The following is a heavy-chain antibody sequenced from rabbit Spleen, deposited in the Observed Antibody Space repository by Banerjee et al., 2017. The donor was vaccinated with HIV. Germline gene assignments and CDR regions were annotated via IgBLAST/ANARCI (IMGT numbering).Heavy chain of an antibody. CDR3: ARDAGTSFSTYGMDL. Sequence: QEQLEESGGDLVKPEGSLTLTCTASGFSFSSGYWICWVRQAPGKGLEWIACIYAGTIGSTYSASWAKGRFTCSKTSSTTVTLQMTSLTAADTATYFCARDAGTSFSTYGMDLWGPGTLVTVS. D-gene: IGHD8-1*01. CDR1: GFSFSSGYW. J-gene: IGHJ6*01. CDR2: IYAGTIGST. V-gene: IGHV1S45*01.